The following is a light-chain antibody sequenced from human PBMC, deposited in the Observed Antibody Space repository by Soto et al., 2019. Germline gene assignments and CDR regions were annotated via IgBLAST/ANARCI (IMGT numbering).Light chain of an antibody. CDR1: NIGSES. Sequence: SYELTQPPSVSVAPGQTARITCGGNNIGSESVHWYQQRPGQAPVLVVYDDSDRPSGIPERFSGSNSANTATLTISRVEAGDEADYYCQVWYSSTDLYVFGSGNTVTV. CDR3: QVWYSSTDLYV. CDR2: DDS. V-gene: IGLV3-21*02. J-gene: IGLJ1*01.